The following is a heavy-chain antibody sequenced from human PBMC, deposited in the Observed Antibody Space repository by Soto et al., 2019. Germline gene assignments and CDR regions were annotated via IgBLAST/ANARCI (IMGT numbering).Heavy chain of an antibody. CDR2: IIPIFGTA. Sequence: SVKVSCKASGGTFGSYAISWVRQAPGQGLEWMGGIIPIFGTANYAQKFQGRVTITADKSTSTAYMELSSLRSEDTAVYYCARDRIEGYYDSSGYLDYWGQGTLVTVSS. CDR3: ARDRIEGYYDSSGYLDY. V-gene: IGHV1-69*06. CDR1: GGTFGSYA. J-gene: IGHJ4*02. D-gene: IGHD3-22*01.